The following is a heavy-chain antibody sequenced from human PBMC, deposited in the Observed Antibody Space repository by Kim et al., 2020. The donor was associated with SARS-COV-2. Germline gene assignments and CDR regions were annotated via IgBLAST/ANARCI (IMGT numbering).Heavy chain of an antibody. CDR3: AATVTTGENGMDV. D-gene: IGHD4-17*01. Sequence: SETLSLTCAVSGGSISSSNWWSWVRQPPGKGLEWIGEIYHSGSTNYNPSLKSRVTISVDKSKNQFSLKLSSVTAADTAVYYCAATVTTGENGMDVWGQGTTVTVSS. CDR1: GGSISSSNW. V-gene: IGHV4-4*02. CDR2: IYHSGST. J-gene: IGHJ6*02.